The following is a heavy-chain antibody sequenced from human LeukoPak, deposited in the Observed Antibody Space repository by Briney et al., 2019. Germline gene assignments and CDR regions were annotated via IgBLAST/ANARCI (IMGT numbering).Heavy chain of an antibody. V-gene: IGHV4-34*09. CDR1: GGSFSGYY. J-gene: IGHJ5*02. CDR2: IYYSGST. CDR3: AREDDSSGSPSRWFDP. D-gene: IGHD3-22*01. Sequence: PSETLSLTCAVYGGSFSGYYWSWIRQPPGKGLEWIGYIYYSGSTYYNPSLKSRVTISVDTSKNQFSLKLSSVTAADTAVYYCAREDDSSGSPSRWFDPWGQGTLVTVSS.